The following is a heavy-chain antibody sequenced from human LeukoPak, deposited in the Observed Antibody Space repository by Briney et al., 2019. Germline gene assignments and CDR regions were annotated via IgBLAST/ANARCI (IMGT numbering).Heavy chain of an antibody. D-gene: IGHD6-13*01. CDR2: ISGSGGST. V-gene: IGHV3-23*01. J-gene: IGHJ5*02. Sequence: PGGSLRLSCAASGFTFSSYAMSWVRQAPGKGLEWVSAISGSGGSTYYADSVKGRFTVSRDNSKNTLYLQMNSLRAEDTAVYYCAKDPLIAAAGSHSWFDPWGQGTLVTVSS. CDR3: AKDPLIAAAGSHSWFDP. CDR1: GFTFSSYA.